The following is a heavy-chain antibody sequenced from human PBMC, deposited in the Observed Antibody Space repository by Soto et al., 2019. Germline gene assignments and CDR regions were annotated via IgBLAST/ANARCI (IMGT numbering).Heavy chain of an antibody. CDR2: ISSSSSTI. CDR3: ARDYYKYYDSSGYYRSPAY. CDR1: GFTFSSYS. V-gene: IGHV3-48*01. D-gene: IGHD3-22*01. Sequence: GGSLRLSCAASGFTFSSYSMNWVRQAPGEGLEWVSYISSSSSTIYYADSVKGRFTISRDNSRNTLFLQMNSLRAEDTAVYYCARDYYKYYDSSGYYRSPAYWGQGTLVTVSS. J-gene: IGHJ4*02.